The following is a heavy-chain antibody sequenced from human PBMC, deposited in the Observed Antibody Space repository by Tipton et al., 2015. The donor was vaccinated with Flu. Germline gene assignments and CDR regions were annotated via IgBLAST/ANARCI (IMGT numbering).Heavy chain of an antibody. CDR2: IYHSGST. CDR1: GYSISSGYY. D-gene: IGHD3-10*02. Sequence: LRLSCAVFGYSISSGYYWGWVRQPPGKGLEWIGTIYHSGSTYYNPSLKSRLTMSVDTSKNQFSLKLSSVTAADTAVYYCARHTGDSVRGVIDYWGQGTLVTVSS. V-gene: IGHV4-38-2*01. J-gene: IGHJ4*02. CDR3: ARHTGDSVRGVIDY.